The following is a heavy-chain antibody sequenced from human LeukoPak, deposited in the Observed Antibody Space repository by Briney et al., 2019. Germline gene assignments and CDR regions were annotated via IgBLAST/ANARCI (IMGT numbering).Heavy chain of an antibody. D-gene: IGHD3-22*01. CDR3: ARGKYYYDSSGYSIFDY. Sequence: SETLSLTCTVSGGSISSYYWSWIRQPPGKGLEWNGYIYYSGSTNYNPSLKSRVTISVDTSKNQFSLKLSSVTAADTAVYYCARGKYYYDSSGYSIFDYWGQGTLVTVSS. V-gene: IGHV4-59*01. J-gene: IGHJ4*02. CDR2: IYYSGST. CDR1: GGSISSYY.